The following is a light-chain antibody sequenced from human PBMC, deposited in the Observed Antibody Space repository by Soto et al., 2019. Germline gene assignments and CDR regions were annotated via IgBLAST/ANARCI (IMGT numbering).Light chain of an antibody. CDR1: QSVSSN. J-gene: IGKJ2*01. Sequence: EIALTQSPATLSVSPGERATLSCRASQSVSSNLAWYQQKPGQAPRLLIYGASTRATGIPARFSGSGSGTEFTLTISSLQSEDVAVYYCQQYNNWPPKYTFGQGTKLEIK. CDR2: GAS. V-gene: IGKV3-15*01. CDR3: QQYNNWPPKYT.